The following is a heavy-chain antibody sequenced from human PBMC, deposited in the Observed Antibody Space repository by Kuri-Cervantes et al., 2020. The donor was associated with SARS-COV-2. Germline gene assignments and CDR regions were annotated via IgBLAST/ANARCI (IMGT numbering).Heavy chain of an antibody. J-gene: IGHJ1*01. CDR1: GFTFSSYA. CDR2: ISGSGGST. V-gene: IGHV3-23*01. Sequence: GESLNISCAASGFTFSSYAMSWGRQAPGKGLEWVSAISGSGGSTYYADSVKGRFTISRDNSKNTLYLQMNSLRAEDTAVYYCAKDEGISSVGDYYDFWSGYYGADFQHWGQGTLVTVSS. D-gene: IGHD3-3*01. CDR3: AKDEGISSVGDYYDFWSGYYGADFQH.